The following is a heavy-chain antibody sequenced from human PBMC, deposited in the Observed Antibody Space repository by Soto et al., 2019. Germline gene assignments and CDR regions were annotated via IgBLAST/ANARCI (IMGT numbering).Heavy chain of an antibody. V-gene: IGHV3-74*01. D-gene: IGHD3-22*01. CDR3: ATEPNDSSGYYPTYFDH. J-gene: IGHJ4*02. Sequence: LRLSCAASGFTFSSYAMHWVRQAPGKGLEWVARITTDGSSTSYADSVKGRFTVSRDNAKNTLYLQMNSLRAEDTAVYYCATEPNDSSGYYPTYFDHWGQGTLVTVSS. CDR2: ITTDGSST. CDR1: GFTFSSYA.